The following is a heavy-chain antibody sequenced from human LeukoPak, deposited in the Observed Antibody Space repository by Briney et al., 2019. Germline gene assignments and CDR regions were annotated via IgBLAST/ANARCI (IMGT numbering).Heavy chain of an antibody. CDR3: ARYQQPDYYYYGMDV. Sequence: GGSLRLSCAASGFTFSSYEMNWVRQAPGKRLEWVSYISSSGSTIYYADSVKGRFTISRDNAKNSLYLQMNSLRAEDTAVYYCARYQQPDYYYYGMDVWGQGTTVTVSS. CDR1: GFTFSSYE. CDR2: ISSSGSTI. D-gene: IGHD6-13*01. J-gene: IGHJ6*02. V-gene: IGHV3-48*03.